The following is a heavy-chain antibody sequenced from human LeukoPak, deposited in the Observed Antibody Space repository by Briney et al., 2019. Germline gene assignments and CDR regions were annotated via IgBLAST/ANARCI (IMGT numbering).Heavy chain of an antibody. CDR2: IYPGDSDT. CDR1: GYSFTSYW. Sequence: GESLKISCKGSGYSFTSYWIGWVRQMPGKGLEWMGIIYPGDSDTRYSPSFQGQVTISADKSISTAYLQWSSLKASDTAMYYCARARGSGSYMDAFDIWGQGTMVTVSS. J-gene: IGHJ3*02. V-gene: IGHV5-51*01. CDR3: ARARGSGSYMDAFDI. D-gene: IGHD3-10*01.